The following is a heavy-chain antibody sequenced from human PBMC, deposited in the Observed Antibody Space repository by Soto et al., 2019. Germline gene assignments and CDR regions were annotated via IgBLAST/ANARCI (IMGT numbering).Heavy chain of an antibody. Sequence: TSETLPLTCAVSGGSISSSNWWSWVRQPPGKGLEWIGEIYHSGSTNYNPSLKSRVTISVDKSKNQFSLKLSSVTAADTAVYYCARDSRDGYNSYWYFDLWGRGTLVTVSS. CDR2: IYHSGST. CDR3: ARDSRDGYNSYWYFDL. V-gene: IGHV4-4*02. J-gene: IGHJ2*01. CDR1: GGSISSSNW. D-gene: IGHD5-12*01.